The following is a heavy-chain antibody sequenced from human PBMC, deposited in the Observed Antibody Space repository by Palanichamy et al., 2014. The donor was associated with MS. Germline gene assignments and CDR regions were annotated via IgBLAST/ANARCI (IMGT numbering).Heavy chain of an antibody. Sequence: QLQLQESGPGLVKPSETLSLTCTVSGGSISSSSYYWGWIRQPPGKGLEWIGSIYYSGSTFYNPSLKSRVTISVDTSKNQFSLKLSSVTAADTAVYYCARHSVVAGLFFDFWGQGTLVTVPS. CDR1: GGSISSSSYY. CDR3: ARHSVVAGLFFDF. J-gene: IGHJ4*02. D-gene: IGHD6-19*01. CDR2: IYYSGST. V-gene: IGHV4-39*01.